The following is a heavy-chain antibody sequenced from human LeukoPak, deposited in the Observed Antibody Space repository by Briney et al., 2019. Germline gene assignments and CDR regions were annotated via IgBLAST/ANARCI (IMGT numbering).Heavy chain of an antibody. J-gene: IGHJ3*02. CDR3: AKDTRSTVISVGAFEI. CDR1: GFTFTNYA. CDR2: INKSGGNT. D-gene: IGHD3-22*01. V-gene: IGHV3-23*01. Sequence: GGSLRLSCAASGFTFTNYAMTWVRQAPGKGLEWVSTINKSGGNTYFADFAKGRFTISRDNSKNTLFLQMNSLRADDTALYDCAKDTRSTVISVGAFEIWGQGTMVTVSS.